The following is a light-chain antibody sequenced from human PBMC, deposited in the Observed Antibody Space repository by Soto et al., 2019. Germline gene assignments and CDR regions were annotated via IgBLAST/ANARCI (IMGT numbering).Light chain of an antibody. Sequence: EFVLTQSPGTLSLSPGERPTLSCRASQSVSSSYLAWYQQKPGQAPXLXXYGASSRATGIPDRFSGIGSGTDFTLTISRLEPEDFASYYGQQYGSTPLLTFGGGTKVEI. V-gene: IGKV3-20*01. CDR2: GAS. CDR3: QQYGSTPLLT. J-gene: IGKJ4*01. CDR1: QSVSSSY.